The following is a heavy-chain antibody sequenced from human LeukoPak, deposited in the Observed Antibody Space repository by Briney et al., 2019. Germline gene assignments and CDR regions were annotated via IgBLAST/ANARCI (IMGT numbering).Heavy chain of an antibody. CDR1: GFTFSSYW. CDR2: IKQDGSEK. Sequence: GGSLRLSCAASGFTFSSYWMSWVRQAPGKGLEWVANIKQDGSEKYYVDSVKGRFTISRDNAKNSLYLQMNSLRAEDTAVYYCARDSRVVVAALDPWGQGTLVTVSS. V-gene: IGHV3-7*01. D-gene: IGHD2-15*01. CDR3: ARDSRVVVAALDP. J-gene: IGHJ5*02.